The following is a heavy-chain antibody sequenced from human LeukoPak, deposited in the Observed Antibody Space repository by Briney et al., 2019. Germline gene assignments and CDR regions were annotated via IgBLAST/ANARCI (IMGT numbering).Heavy chain of an antibody. Sequence: ASVKVSCKASGYTFTSYAMNWVRQAPGQGLEWMGWINTNTGNPTYAQGFTGRFVFSLDTSVSTAYLQISSLKAEDTAVYYCARGSVPFPTPGYDSSGYSFWGQGTLVTVSS. D-gene: IGHD3-22*01. J-gene: IGHJ4*02. CDR2: INTNTGNP. CDR1: GYTFTSYA. CDR3: ARGSVPFPTPGYDSSGYSF. V-gene: IGHV7-4-1*02.